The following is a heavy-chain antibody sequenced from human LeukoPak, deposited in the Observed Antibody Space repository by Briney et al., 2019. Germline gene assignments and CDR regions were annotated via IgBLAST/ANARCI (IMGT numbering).Heavy chain of an antibody. J-gene: IGHJ4*02. CDR3: AKEIVATITPSGLDY. CDR2: ISYDGSNK. D-gene: IGHD5-12*01. Sequence: GGSLRLSCAASGFTFSSYGMHWVRQAPGKGPEWVAVISYDGSNKYYADSGKGRFTISRDNCKNTLYLQMNSLRAEDTAVYYCAKEIVATITPSGLDYWGQGTLVTVSS. CDR1: GFTFSSYG. V-gene: IGHV3-30*18.